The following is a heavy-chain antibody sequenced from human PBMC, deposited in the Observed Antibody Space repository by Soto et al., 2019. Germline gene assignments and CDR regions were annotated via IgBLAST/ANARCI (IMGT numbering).Heavy chain of an antibody. CDR3: ARAGSSGYTNWFDP. CDR1: GGSISSYY. V-gene: IGHV4-59*01. CDR2: IYYSGST. Sequence: SETLSLTCTVSGGSISSYYWSWIRQPPGKGLEWIGYIYYSGSTNYNPSLKSRVTISVDTSKNQFSLKLSSVTAADTAVYYCARAGSSGYTNWFDPWGQGTLVTV. D-gene: IGHD5-18*01. J-gene: IGHJ5*02.